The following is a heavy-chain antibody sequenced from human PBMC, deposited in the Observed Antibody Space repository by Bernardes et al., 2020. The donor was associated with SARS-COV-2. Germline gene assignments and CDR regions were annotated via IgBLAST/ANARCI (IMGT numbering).Heavy chain of an antibody. Sequence: GGSLRLSCAASGFTFSRYSMNWVRQAPGKGLEWVSCISSNGYYIYYADSVKGRFTISRDNAKNSLYLQMNSLRAEDTAVYYCARGRTGAWGQGTLVTVSS. CDR3: ARGRTGA. V-gene: IGHV3-21*01. J-gene: IGHJ5*02. D-gene: IGHD7-27*01. CDR1: GFTFSRYS. CDR2: ISSNGYYI.